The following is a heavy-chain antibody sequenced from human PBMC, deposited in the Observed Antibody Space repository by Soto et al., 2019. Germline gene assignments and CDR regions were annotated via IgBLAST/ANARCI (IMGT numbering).Heavy chain of an antibody. V-gene: IGHV4-30-2*01. J-gene: IGHJ4*02. CDR3: ARDCAGYSSGWYQRGGFDY. D-gene: IGHD6-19*01. Sequence: SETLSLTCAVSGGSISSGGYSWSWIRQPPGKGLEWIGYIYHSGSTYYNPSLKSRVTISVDRSKNQFSLKLSSVTAADTAVYYCARDCAGYSSGWYQRGGFDYWGQGTLVTSPQ. CDR1: GGSISSGGYS. CDR2: IYHSGST.